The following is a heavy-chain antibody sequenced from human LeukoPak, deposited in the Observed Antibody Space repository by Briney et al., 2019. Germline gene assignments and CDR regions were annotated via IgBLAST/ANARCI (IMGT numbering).Heavy chain of an antibody. CDR2: ISAYNGNT. J-gene: IGHJ4*02. D-gene: IGHD3-9*01. CDR3: ARDRGGILTGYTPFDY. V-gene: IGHV1-18*01. CDR1: GYTFTSYG. Sequence: GASVKVSCKASGYTFTSYGISWVRQAPGQGLEWMGWISAYNGNTNYAQKFQGRVTITADKSTSTAYMELSSLRSEDTAVYYCARDRGGILTGYTPFDYWGQGTLVTVSS.